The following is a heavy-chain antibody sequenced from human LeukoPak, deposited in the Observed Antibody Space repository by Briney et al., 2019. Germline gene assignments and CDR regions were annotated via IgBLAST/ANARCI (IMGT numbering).Heavy chain of an antibody. CDR3: AKDNRAYQRYCSGGSCYSTPYFDY. CDR2: ISYDGSNK. CDR1: GFTFSSYG. V-gene: IGHV3-30*18. Sequence: PGGSLRLSCAASGFTFSSYGMHWVRQAPGKGLEWVAVISYDGSNKYYADSVKGRFTVSRDNSKNTLYLQMNSLRAEDTAVYYCAKDNRAYQRYCSGGSCYSTPYFDYWGQGTLVTVSS. D-gene: IGHD2-15*01. J-gene: IGHJ4*02.